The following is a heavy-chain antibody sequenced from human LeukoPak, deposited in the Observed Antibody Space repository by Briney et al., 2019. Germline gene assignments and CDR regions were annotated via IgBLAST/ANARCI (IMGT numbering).Heavy chain of an antibody. Sequence: SETLSLTCTVSGGSISSSSYYWGWIRQPPGKGLEWIGRIYTSGSTNYNPSLKSRVTMSVDTSKNQFSLKLSSVTAADTAVYYCARGAARLDCWGQGTLVTVSS. D-gene: IGHD1-26*01. CDR2: IYTSGST. J-gene: IGHJ4*02. CDR3: ARGAARLDC. V-gene: IGHV4-61*05. CDR1: GGSISSSSYY.